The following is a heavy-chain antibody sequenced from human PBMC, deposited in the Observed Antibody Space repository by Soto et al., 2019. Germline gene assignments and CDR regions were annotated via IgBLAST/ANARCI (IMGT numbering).Heavy chain of an antibody. D-gene: IGHD2-2*01. J-gene: IGHJ2*01. V-gene: IGHV3-23*01. CDR2: IRGGGDAT. CDR3: ARKIPGSTSRPDYWYFDL. Sequence: EVHLLESGGGLVQPGGSLRLSCAGSGFTFINYAMNWVRQAPGKGLEWVSTIRGGGDATFFADSVRGRFTISRDNSKNTVTLQMNNLGVDDTAVYFCARKIPGSTSRPDYWYFDLWGRGTRVTVSS. CDR1: GFTFINYA.